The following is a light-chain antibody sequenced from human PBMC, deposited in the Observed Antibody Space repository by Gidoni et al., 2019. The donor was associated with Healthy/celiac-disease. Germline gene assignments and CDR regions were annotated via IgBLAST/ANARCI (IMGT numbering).Light chain of an antibody. Sequence: SVFTQPPSASGPPGHTITISCSESTPNIGSNPVNWYQHIPGASPKLLIYSNSQRPSGVPDRFSGSKSGTSASLAISDLQSEDEADYYCATWVDRLNGLTFGGGTKLTVL. V-gene: IGLV1-44*01. J-gene: IGLJ2*01. CDR1: TPNIGSNP. CDR3: ATWVDRLNGLT. CDR2: SNS.